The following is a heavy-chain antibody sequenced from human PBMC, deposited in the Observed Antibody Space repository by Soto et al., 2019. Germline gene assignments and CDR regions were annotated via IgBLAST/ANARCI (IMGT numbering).Heavy chain of an antibody. J-gene: IGHJ6*01. CDR2: IIYTGSNK. CDR1: GFYFKNYG. CDR3: AKDRLKWLTTYECEYSEYSMDV. V-gene: IGHV3-30*18. D-gene: IGHD6-19*01. Sequence: EGSLRLSXAASGFYFKNYGMHWVRQAPGKGLEWVAGIIYTGSNKYYAGSVKGRFTISRDNSEKTLYLQMSSLGPADTAVYYCAKDRLKWLTTYECEYSEYSMDVWGQGTTVTVSS.